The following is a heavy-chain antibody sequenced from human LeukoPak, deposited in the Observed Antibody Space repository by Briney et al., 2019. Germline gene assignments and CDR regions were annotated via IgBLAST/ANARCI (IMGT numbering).Heavy chain of an antibody. CDR3: ATGHPPYYFDY. CDR1: GGTFSSYA. V-gene: IGHV1-69*04. CDR2: IIPILGIA. Sequence: SVKVSCKASGGTFSSYAISWVRQAPGQGLEWMGRIIPILGIANYAQKFQGRVTMTEDTSTDTAYMELSSLRSEDTAVYYCATGHPPYYFDYWGQGTLVTVSS. J-gene: IGHJ4*02.